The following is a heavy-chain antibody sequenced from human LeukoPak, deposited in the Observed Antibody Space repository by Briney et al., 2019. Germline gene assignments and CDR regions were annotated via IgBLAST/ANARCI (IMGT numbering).Heavy chain of an antibody. Sequence: PSETLSLTCTVSGGSISSYYWSWIRKPPRKGLEWIGYSCYSGSTNYKSSLKSRITISVDTSKNQFSLNLSSVSAADPAVYDCARDTRVGDCGDYLPAWYLALGGGSPLVTVS. V-gene: IGHV4-59*01. CDR3: ARDTRVGDCGDYLPAWYLAL. J-gene: IGHJ2*01. D-gene: IGHD4-17*01. CDR2: SCYSGST. CDR1: GGSISSYY.